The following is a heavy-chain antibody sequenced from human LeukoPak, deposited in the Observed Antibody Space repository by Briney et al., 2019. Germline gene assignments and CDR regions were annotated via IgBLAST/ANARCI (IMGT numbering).Heavy chain of an antibody. D-gene: IGHD7-27*01. CDR2: INPNSGGT. CDR1: GYTFTGYY. V-gene: IGHV1-2*06. J-gene: IGHJ4*02. CDR3: ARAPELTGDGFEYYFDY. Sequence: ASVKVSCKASGYTFTGYYMHWVRQAPGQGLEWMGRINPNSGGTNYAQKFQGRVTMTRDTSISTAYMELSRLRSDDTAVYYCARAPELTGDGFEYYFDYWGPGTLVTVSS.